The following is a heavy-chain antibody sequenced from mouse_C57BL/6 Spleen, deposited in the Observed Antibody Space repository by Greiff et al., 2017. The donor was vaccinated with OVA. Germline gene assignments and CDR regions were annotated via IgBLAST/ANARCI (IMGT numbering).Heavy chain of an antibody. CDR3: ARSDGYPLDY. J-gene: IGHJ2*01. CDR2: ISSGSSTI. CDR1: GFTFSDYG. Sequence: EVKLVESGGGLVKPGGSLKLSCAASGFTFSDYGMHWVRQAPEKGLEWVAYISSGSSTIYYADTVKGRFTISRDNAKNTLFLQMTSLRSEDTAMYYCARSDGYPLDYWGQGTTLTVSS. V-gene: IGHV5-17*01. D-gene: IGHD2-3*01.